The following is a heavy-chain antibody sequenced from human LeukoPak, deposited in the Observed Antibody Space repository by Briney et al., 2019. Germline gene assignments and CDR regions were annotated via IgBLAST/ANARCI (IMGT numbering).Heavy chain of an antibody. CDR3: ARASSLNWFDP. J-gene: IGHJ5*02. CDR2: IYYSGST. Sequence: SETLSLTCTVSGGSISSSIYHWGWIRQPPGKGLEWIGSIYYSGSTYYNPSLKSRVTISVDTSKNQFSLKLSSVTAADTAVYYCARASSLNWFDPWGQGTLVTVSS. V-gene: IGHV4-39*07. CDR1: GGSISSSIYH. D-gene: IGHD6-13*01.